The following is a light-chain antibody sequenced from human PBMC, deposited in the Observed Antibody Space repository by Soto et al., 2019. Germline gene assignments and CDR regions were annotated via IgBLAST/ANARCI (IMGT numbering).Light chain of an antibody. V-gene: IGKV2-30*01. CDR3: MQCTSWPRT. CDR2: KVS. Sequence: DVVMTQSPLSLPVTLGQPASISCRSSQTLVYKDRNTYLKWFQQRPGQAPTRLIHKVSNRASGVPDRLSGSGSGTDFTLTISRVEAEDVGVYYWMQCTSWPRTFGQVTMVEI. CDR1: QTLVYKDRNTY. J-gene: IGKJ1*01.